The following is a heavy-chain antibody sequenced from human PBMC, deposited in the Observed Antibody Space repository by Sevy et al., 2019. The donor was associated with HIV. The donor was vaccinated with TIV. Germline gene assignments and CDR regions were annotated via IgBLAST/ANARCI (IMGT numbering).Heavy chain of an antibody. V-gene: IGHV1-18*01. CDR1: GYTFTSYG. CDR3: VRDPPPDVGYGYCSGGSCYSWGDAFDI. CDR2: ISAYNGNT. Sequence: ASVKVSCKASGYTFTSYGISWVRQAPGQGLEWMGWISAYNGNTNYAQKLQARVTMTTDTSTGTASMALRSLRSDGTAVYYGVRDPPPDVGYGYCSGGSCYSWGDAFDIWGQGTMVTVSS. D-gene: IGHD2-15*01. J-gene: IGHJ3*02.